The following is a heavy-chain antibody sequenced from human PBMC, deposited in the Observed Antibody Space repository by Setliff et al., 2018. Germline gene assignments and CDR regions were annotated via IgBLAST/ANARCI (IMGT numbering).Heavy chain of an antibody. CDR2: IWHDGTNK. D-gene: IGHD5-12*01. Sequence: GSLRLSCAASGLTLINNGFHWVRQAPGKGLEWVAIIWHDGTNKYYADSVKGRFDISRDSSKNTVYLQMNSLRAEDTAVYYCARDREGDYSGYDDDAFDYWGQGTLVTVSS. CDR1: GLTLINNG. J-gene: IGHJ4*02. CDR3: ARDREGDYSGYDDDAFDY. V-gene: IGHV3-33*01.